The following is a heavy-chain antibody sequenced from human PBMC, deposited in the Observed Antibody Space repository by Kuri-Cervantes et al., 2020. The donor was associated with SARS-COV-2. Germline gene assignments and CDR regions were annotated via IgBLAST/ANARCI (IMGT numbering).Heavy chain of an antibody. CDR2: ISGSGGST. CDR1: GFTFSNAW. J-gene: IGHJ4*02. Sequence: GGSLRLSCAASGFTFSNAWMSWVRQAPGKGLEWVSAISGSGGSTYYADSVKGRFTISRDNSKNALYLQMNSLRAEDTAVYYCAKDLPDYGDSFDYWGQGTLVTVSS. D-gene: IGHD4-17*01. CDR3: AKDLPDYGDSFDY. V-gene: IGHV3-23*01.